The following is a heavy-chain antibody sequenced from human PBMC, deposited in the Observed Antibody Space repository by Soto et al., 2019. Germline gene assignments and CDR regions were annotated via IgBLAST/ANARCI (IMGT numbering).Heavy chain of an antibody. J-gene: IGHJ5*01. D-gene: IGHD3-16*01. CDR1: GGSVNSHC. CDR3: VRDGGTTAVNTWFDS. V-gene: IGHV4-59*02. CDR2: VCAGYT. Sequence: SETLSLTCSVSGGSVNSHCYNWIRQPPGKTLEWIGHVCAGYTNSNPSLKSRVTVSSDTSKNQVSLKLISVTAADTALYYCVRDGGTTAVNTWFDSWGHGXLVTVSS.